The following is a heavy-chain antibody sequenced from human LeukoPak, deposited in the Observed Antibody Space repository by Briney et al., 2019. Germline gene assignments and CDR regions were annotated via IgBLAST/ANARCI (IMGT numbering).Heavy chain of an antibody. Sequence: SETLSLTCAVYGGSFSGYYWSWIRQPPGKGLEWIGEINHSGSTNHNPSLKSRVTISVDTSKNQFSLKLSSVTAADTAVYYCARTWSGYSRHRNKKGYFDYWGQGTLVTVSS. V-gene: IGHV4-34*01. J-gene: IGHJ4*02. CDR2: INHSGST. CDR1: GGSFSGYY. CDR3: ARTWSGYSRHRNKKGYFDY. D-gene: IGHD3-3*01.